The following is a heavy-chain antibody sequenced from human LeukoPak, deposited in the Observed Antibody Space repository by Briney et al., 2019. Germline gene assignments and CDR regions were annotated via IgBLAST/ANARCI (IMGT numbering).Heavy chain of an antibody. CDR1: GYTFTTYY. V-gene: IGHV1-46*01. J-gene: IGHJ4*02. CDR2: INPSGGTT. CDR3: TRDKGGSYSDY. D-gene: IGHD1-26*01. Sequence: ASVKVSCKASGYTFTTYYIHWVRQAPGQGIEWVGIINPSGGTTTYAQKLQGRVTMTRDTSTSTVYMELSSLRSDDTAVYYCTRDKGGSYSDYWGQGTLVTVSS.